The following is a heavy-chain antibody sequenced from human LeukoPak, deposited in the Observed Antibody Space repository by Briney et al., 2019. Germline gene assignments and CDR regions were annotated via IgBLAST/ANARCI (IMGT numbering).Heavy chain of an antibody. CDR3: ARDQEHCGGTSCYPYWYDS. D-gene: IGHD2-2*01. V-gene: IGHV4-34*01. Sequence: SETLSLTCAVYGGSFSGYYWSWIRQPPGKGLEWIGEINHSGSTNYNPSLKSRVTISVDASKNQFSLKLSSVTAADTAVYFCARDQEHCGGTSCYPYWYDSWGQGTLVTVSS. CDR2: INHSGST. CDR1: GGSFSGYY. J-gene: IGHJ5*01.